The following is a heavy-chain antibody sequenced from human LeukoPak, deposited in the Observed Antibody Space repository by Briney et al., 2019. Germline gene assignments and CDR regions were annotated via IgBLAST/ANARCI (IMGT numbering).Heavy chain of an antibody. D-gene: IGHD4-17*01. Sequence: PGGSLRLSYAASGFSFSSYAISWLRQAPGKGLEWVSAISGSGGSTYYADSVKGRFTISRDNSKNTLYLQMNSLRAEDTAVYYCAKLYNDYGDENFDYWGQGTLVTVSS. J-gene: IGHJ4*02. CDR3: AKLYNDYGDENFDY. CDR1: GFSFSSYA. V-gene: IGHV3-23*01. CDR2: ISGSGGST.